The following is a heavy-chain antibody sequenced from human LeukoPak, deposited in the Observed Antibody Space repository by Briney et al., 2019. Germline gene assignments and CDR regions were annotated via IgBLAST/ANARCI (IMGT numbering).Heavy chain of an antibody. CDR1: GFTFSSYT. Sequence: GGSLRLSCAASGFTFSSYTMNWVRQAPGKGLQWVSSISRYSTDIYYADSMEGRFTISRDNANNSLYLQMNSLRAEDTAVYYCARDVALERNTIFGVAVSDDGMDVWGQGTTVTVSS. CDR3: ARDVALERNTIFGVAVSDDGMDV. CDR2: ISRYSTDI. V-gene: IGHV3-21*01. D-gene: IGHD3-3*01. J-gene: IGHJ6*02.